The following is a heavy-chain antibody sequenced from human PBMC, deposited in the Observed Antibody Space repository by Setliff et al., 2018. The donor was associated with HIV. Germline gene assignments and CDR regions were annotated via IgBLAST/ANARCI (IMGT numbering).Heavy chain of an antibody. V-gene: IGHV1-69*13. CDR2: IVPILNTG. J-gene: IGHJ4*02. D-gene: IGHD3-22*01. CDR3: ARIPNHSSGFDY. Sequence: SVKVSCKASGGTFRSHEISWVRQAPGQGLEWMGGIVPILNTGNYAPKFQGRVTITADESTTTAYMELSSLRSENTAVYYCARIPNHSSGFDYWGQGTPVTVSS. CDR1: GGTFRSHE.